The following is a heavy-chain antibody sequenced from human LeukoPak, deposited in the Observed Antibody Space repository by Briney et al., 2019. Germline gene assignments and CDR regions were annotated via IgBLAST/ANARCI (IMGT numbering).Heavy chain of an antibody. V-gene: IGHV4-31*03. CDR3: ARAPAGGSSWYPFDY. Sequence: SETPSLTCTVSGGSISSGGYYWSWIRQHPGKGLEWIGYIYYSGSTYYNPSLKSRVTISVDTSKNQFSLKLSSVTAADTAVYYCARAPAGGSSWYPFDYWGQGTLVTVSS. CDR2: IYYSGST. CDR1: GGSISSGGYY. D-gene: IGHD6-13*01. J-gene: IGHJ4*02.